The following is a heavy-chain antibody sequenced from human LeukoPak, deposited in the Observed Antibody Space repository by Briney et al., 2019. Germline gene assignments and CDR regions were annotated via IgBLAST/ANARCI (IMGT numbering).Heavy chain of an antibody. V-gene: IGHV3-11*04. J-gene: IGHJ4*02. CDR2: ISSSGSTI. CDR3: ASALGGSSFDY. CDR1: GFTFSDYY. Sequence: PGGSLRLSCAASGFTFSDYYMSWLRQAPGKGLEWVSYISSSGSTIYYVDSVKGRFTISRDNAKNSLYLQMSSMRAEDTAVYYCASALGGSSFDYWGQGTLVTVSS.